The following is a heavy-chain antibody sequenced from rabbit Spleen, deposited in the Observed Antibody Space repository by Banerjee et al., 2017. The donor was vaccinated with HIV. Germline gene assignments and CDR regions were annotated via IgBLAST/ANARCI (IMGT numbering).Heavy chain of an antibody. Sequence: QSLEESGGDLVKPGASLTLTCTASGVSFSSNNYMCWVRQAPGKGLEWIACIDSGSSGFTYFASWAKGRFTISKTSSTTVTLQMTSLTAADTATYFCARDSGSSFSSYGMVLWGPGTLVTVS. J-gene: IGHJ6*01. CDR2: IDSGSSGFT. CDR3: ARDSGSSFSSYGMVL. D-gene: IGHD8-1*01. V-gene: IGHV1S40*01. CDR1: GVSFSSNNY.